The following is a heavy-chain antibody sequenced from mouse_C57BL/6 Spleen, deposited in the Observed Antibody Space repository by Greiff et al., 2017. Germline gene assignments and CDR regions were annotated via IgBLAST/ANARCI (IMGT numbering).Heavy chain of an antibody. CDR3: ARSYYSNSYYFDY. Sequence: EVQVVESGGGLVKPGGSLKLSCAASGFTFSDYGMHWVRQAPEKGLEWVAYISSGSSILYYADTVKGRFTISRDNAKNTLFLQMTSLRSEDTAMYYCARSYYSNSYYFDYWGQGTTLTVSS. D-gene: IGHD2-5*01. CDR1: GFTFSDYG. V-gene: IGHV5-17*01. J-gene: IGHJ2*01. CDR2: ISSGSSIL.